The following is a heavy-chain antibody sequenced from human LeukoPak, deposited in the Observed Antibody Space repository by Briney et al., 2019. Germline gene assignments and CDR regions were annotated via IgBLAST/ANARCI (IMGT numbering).Heavy chain of an antibody. CDR3: ARYYYGSGRGVNWFDP. CDR2: IYPGDSDT. Sequence: GESLKIFWKGSGYSFTSYWIGWVRQMPGKGLEWMGIIYPGDSDTRYSPSFQGQVTISADKSISTAYLQWSSLKASDTAMYYCARYYYGSGRGVNWFDPWGEGTPVTVSS. V-gene: IGHV5-51*01. D-gene: IGHD3-10*01. CDR1: GYSFTSYW. J-gene: IGHJ5*02.